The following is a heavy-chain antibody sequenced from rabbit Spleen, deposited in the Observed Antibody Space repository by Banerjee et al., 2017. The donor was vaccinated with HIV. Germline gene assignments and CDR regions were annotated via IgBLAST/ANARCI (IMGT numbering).Heavy chain of an antibody. CDR1: GFSFSSSYY. CDR3: ARSISGVYRVNL. J-gene: IGHJ4*01. Sequence: QEQLVESGGGLVQPEGSLTLTCTASGFSFSSSYYMCWVRQAPGKGLEWIGCIYTGSDTTWYASWAKGRFTISKTSSTTVTLEMTSLTVADTATYFCARSISGVYRVNLWGPGTLVTVS. D-gene: IGHD1-1*01. CDR2: IYTGSDTT. V-gene: IGHV1S45*01.